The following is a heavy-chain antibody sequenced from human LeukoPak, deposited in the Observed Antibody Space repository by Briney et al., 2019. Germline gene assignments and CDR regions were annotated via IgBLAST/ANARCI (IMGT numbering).Heavy chain of an antibody. CDR1: GGSISSYY. V-gene: IGHV4-59*12. J-gene: IGHJ4*02. Sequence: SETLSLTCTVSGGSISSYYWSWIRQPPGKGLEWIGYIYYSGSTNYNPSLKSRVTISVDTSKNQFSLKLSSVTAADTAVYYCARRGSAAINYWGQGTLVTVSS. D-gene: IGHD2-2*01. CDR2: IYYSGST. CDR3: ARRGSAAINY.